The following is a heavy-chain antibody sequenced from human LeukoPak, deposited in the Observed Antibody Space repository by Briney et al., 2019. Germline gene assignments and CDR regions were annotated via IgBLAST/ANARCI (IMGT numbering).Heavy chain of an antibody. D-gene: IGHD2-8*02. V-gene: IGHV1-8*02. CDR3: ARVDTGLTY. CDR1: GYTFTTFE. J-gene: IGHJ4*02. Sequence: GASVKVSCKASGYTFTTFEISWLRQAPGQGLEWMGWVNPNSGDTGYAQQIQGRVNLTRNTAIATAYMELSSLKSEDTAVYYCARVDTGLTYWGQGTLIIVSS. CDR2: VNPNSGDT.